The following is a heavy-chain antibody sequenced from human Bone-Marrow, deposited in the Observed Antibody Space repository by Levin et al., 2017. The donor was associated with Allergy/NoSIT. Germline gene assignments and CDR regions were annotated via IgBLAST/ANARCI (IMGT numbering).Heavy chain of an antibody. D-gene: IGHD2-15*01. CDR1: GYTFTGYY. CDR3: ARSINRRGEGRGGSCYATIHYNSMDV. CDR2: INPNSGGT. V-gene: IGHV1-2*02. Sequence: ASVKVSCKASGYTFTGYYMHWVRQAPGQGLEWMGWINPNSGGTNYAQKFQGRVTMTRDTSISTAYMELSRLRSDDTAVYYCARSINRRGEGRGGSCYATIHYNSMDVWGQGTTVTVSS. J-gene: IGHJ6*02.